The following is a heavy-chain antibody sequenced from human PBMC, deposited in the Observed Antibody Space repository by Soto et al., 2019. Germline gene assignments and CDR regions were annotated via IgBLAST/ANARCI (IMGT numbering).Heavy chain of an antibody. D-gene: IGHD4-17*01. J-gene: IGHJ4*02. V-gene: IGHV4-30-4*01. CDR3: ARGRRTTVTIDY. CDR2: IYYSGST. Sequence: SETLSLTCTVSGGSIRSGDYYWSWIRQPPGKGLESIGYIYYSGSTYYNPSLKSRVTISVDTSKNQFSLKLSSVTAADTAVYYCARGRRTTVTIDYWGQGTLVTVSS. CDR1: GGSIRSGDYY.